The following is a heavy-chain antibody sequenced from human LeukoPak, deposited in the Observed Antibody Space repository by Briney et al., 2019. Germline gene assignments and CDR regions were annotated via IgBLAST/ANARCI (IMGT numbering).Heavy chain of an antibody. CDR3: ARRDARDIVVVPAAMGHFDY. V-gene: IGHV4-38-2*02. Sequence: SETLSLTCTVSGYSISSGYYWGWIRQPPGKGLEWIGSIYYSGSTYYNPSLKSRVTISVDTSKNQFSLKLSSVTAADTAVCYCARRDARDIVVVPAAMGHFDYWGQGTLVTVSS. D-gene: IGHD2-2*01. CDR1: GYSISSGYY. J-gene: IGHJ4*02. CDR2: IYYSGST.